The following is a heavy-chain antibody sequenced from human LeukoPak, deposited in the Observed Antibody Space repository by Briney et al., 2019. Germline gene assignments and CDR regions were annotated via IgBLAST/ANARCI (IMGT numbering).Heavy chain of an antibody. D-gene: IGHD3-22*01. Sequence: PSETLSHTCAVYGGSFSGYYWTWIRQPPGKGLEWIAEINHSGSTNYNSSLKSRVTISVDTSKNQFSLKLSSVTAADTAVYYCARGLDYYDSSGYRLPALGYWGQGTLVTVSS. CDR1: GGSFSGYY. CDR3: ARGLDYYDSSGYRLPALGY. V-gene: IGHV4-34*01. CDR2: INHSGST. J-gene: IGHJ4*02.